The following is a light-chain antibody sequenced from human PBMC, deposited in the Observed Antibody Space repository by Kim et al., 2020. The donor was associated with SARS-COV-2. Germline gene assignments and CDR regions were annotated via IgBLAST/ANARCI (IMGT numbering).Light chain of an antibody. V-gene: IGLV2-14*03. J-gene: IGLJ1*01. CDR2: DVS. CDR1: SSDVSGYNY. CDR3: SSYTSSSTNYV. Sequence: TISCTGTSSDVSGYNYVSWYQQRPGKAPKPMIYDVSNRPAGVSNRFSGSKSGNTASLTISGLQAEDEADYYCSSYTSSSTNYVFGTGTKVTVL.